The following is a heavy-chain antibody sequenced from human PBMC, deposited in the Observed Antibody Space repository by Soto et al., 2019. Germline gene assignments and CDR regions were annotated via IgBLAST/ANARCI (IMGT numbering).Heavy chain of an antibody. CDR1: GFTFSSYG. CDR3: AKGHSSGWSFYYYYGMDV. V-gene: IGHV3-30*18. CDR2: ISYDGSNE. D-gene: IGHD6-19*01. J-gene: IGHJ6*02. Sequence: QVQLVESGGGVVQPGRSLRLSCAASGFTFSSYGMHWVRQAPGKGLEWVAVISYDGSNEYYADSVKGRFTISRDNSKNTLYLQMNSLRAEDTAVYYCAKGHSSGWSFYYYYGMDVWGQGTTVTVSS.